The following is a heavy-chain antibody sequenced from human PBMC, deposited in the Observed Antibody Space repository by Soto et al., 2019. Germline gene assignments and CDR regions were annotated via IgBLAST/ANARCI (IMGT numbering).Heavy chain of an antibody. CDR1: GFTFSSYS. CDR3: ASDISYYDSSGYRGPKYLQH. Sequence: NPGGSLRLSCAASGFTFSSYSMIWVRQAPGKGLEWVSSISSGSSYIHYADSVKGRFTISRVNAKDSLFLQMSSLRAEDTAVYYCASDISYYDSSGYRGPKYLQHWGQGTLVTVSS. CDR2: ISSGSSYI. J-gene: IGHJ1*01. V-gene: IGHV3-21*01. D-gene: IGHD3-22*01.